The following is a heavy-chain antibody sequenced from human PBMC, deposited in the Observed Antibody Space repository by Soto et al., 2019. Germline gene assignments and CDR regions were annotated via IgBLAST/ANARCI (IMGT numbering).Heavy chain of an antibody. V-gene: IGHV4-4*07. Sequence: ETLNITCSVSGVSVTSYYWGWVRQLAGKGLEWIGRIFNRGSTSYNPSLKRGVTVSLETSRNQISLRLNSVAAADTAVYYCARDTGYSYGAYYDYRGQGALVTVS. CDR1: GVSVTSYY. J-gene: IGHJ4*02. D-gene: IGHD5-18*01. CDR2: IFNRGST. CDR3: ARDTGYSYGAYYDY.